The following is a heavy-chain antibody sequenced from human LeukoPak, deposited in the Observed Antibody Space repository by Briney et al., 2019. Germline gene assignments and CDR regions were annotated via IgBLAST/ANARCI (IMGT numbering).Heavy chain of an antibody. CDR2: ISYDGSNK. CDR3: ARYPVGDP. CDR1: GFTFSSYA. J-gene: IGHJ5*02. Sequence: GGSLRLSCAASGFTFSSYAMHWVRQAPGKGLEWVAVISYDGSNKYYADSVEGRFTISRDNSKNTLYLQMNSLRAEDTAVYYCARYPVGDPWGQGTLVTVSS. V-gene: IGHV3-30*04.